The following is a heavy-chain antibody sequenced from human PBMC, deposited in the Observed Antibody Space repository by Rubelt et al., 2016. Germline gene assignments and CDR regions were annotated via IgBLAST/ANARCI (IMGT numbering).Heavy chain of an antibody. D-gene: IGHD2-2*01. Sequence: AASGFTFDDYAMHWVRQAPGKGLEWVSLISGDGGSTYYADSVKGRFTISRDNSKNTLYLQMNSLRAEDTAVYYCARVWGCSSTSCYYGYWFDPWGQGTLVTVSS. J-gene: IGHJ5*02. CDR1: GFTFDDYA. V-gene: IGHV3-43*02. CDR3: ARVWGCSSTSCYYGYWFDP. CDR2: ISGDGGST.